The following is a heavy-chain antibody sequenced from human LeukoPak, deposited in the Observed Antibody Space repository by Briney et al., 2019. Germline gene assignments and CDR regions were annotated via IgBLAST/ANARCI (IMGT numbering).Heavy chain of an antibody. CDR3: AKDPDWATDAFDI. Sequence: GGSLRLSCAAFGFTFNTYAMNWVRQAPGKGLEWVSRISGSGDDTSYADSVKGRFTISRDKSKSTLYLQMNSLRAEDTAAYYCAKDPDWATDAFDIWGQGTMVTVSS. CDR1: GFTFNTYA. D-gene: IGHD3-9*01. V-gene: IGHV3-23*01. J-gene: IGHJ3*02. CDR2: ISGSGDDT.